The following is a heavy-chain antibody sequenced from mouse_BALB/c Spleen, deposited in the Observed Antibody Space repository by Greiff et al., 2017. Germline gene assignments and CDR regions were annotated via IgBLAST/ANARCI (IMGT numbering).Heavy chain of an antibody. D-gene: IGHD4-1*01. CDR2: IDPANGNT. CDR3: ARSNWDPYAMDY. Sequence: EVKLMESGAELVKPGASVKLSCTASGFNIKDTYMHGVKQRPEQGLEWIGRIDPANGNTKYDPKFQGKATITADTSSNTAYLQLSSLTSEDTAVYYCARSNWDPYAMDYWGQGTSVTVSS. CDR1: GFNIKDTY. V-gene: IGHV14-3*02. J-gene: IGHJ4*01.